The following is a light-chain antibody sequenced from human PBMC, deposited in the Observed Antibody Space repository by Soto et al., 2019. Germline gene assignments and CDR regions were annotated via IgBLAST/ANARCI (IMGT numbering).Light chain of an antibody. CDR2: KAS. Sequence: DIQMTHSPSTLSSSVGDRVTITCRASQSISNWLAWYQQKQGKAPTLLIYKASSLESGAPSRCSGSGSGTEFTLTISSLQPDDFATYYCQQYNSYPYTFGQGTKLEI. V-gene: IGKV1-5*03. CDR3: QQYNSYPYT. J-gene: IGKJ2*01. CDR1: QSISNW.